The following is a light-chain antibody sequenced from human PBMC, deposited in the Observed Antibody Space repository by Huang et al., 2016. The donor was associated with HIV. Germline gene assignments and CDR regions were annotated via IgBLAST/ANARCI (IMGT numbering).Light chain of an antibody. J-gene: IGKJ5*01. Sequence: EIVLTQSPATLSLSPGERATLSCRASQSVSSYLAWYQQKPGQAPRLLIYDASNRATSIPARFRRSGSGTDFTLTICSLEPEDFAGYYCQQRSNWRTFGQGTRLEIK. CDR1: QSVSSY. V-gene: IGKV3-11*01. CDR3: QQRSNWRT. CDR2: DAS.